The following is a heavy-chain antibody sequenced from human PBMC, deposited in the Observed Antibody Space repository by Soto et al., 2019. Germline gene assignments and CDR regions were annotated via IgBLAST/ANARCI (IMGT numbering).Heavy chain of an antibody. CDR1: GFSLITTGAG. CDR2: IYWDGEK. Sequence: QITLKESGPPLVQPTQTLTLTCSFSGFSLITTGAGVGWIRQPPGKAPEWLALIYWDGEKRYSPALKSRLTITKDSSKNQVVLTMPNMDPVDTATYYCARRQSIMIRGANAFDIWGQGTFLSVSS. J-gene: IGHJ3*02. CDR3: ARRQSIMIRGANAFDI. V-gene: IGHV2-5*02. D-gene: IGHD3-10*01.